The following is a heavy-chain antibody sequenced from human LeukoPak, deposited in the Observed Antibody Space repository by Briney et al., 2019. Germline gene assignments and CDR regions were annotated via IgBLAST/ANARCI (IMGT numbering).Heavy chain of an antibody. Sequence: GASLQISCRVSGYAFASYWIGWVRQVPGKGLEWMGIIYPADSETKSSPSFQGQVTFSADKSINTAYLQWTSLKASDTAMYYCARLSHSSGWQYYFDYWGQGTLVTVSS. V-gene: IGHV5-51*01. J-gene: IGHJ4*02. CDR2: IYPADSET. D-gene: IGHD6-19*01. CDR3: ARLSHSSGWQYYFDY. CDR1: GYAFASYW.